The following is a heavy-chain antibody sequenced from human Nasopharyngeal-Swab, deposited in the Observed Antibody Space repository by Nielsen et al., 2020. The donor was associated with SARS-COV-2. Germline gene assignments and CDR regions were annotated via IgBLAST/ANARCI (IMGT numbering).Heavy chain of an antibody. Sequence: SETLSLTCTVSGGSISSYYWSWIRQPPGKGLEWIGYIYYSGSTNYNPSLKSRVTISVDTSKNQFSTKLSSVTAADTAVYYCARGSGYYDSSGYSDYWGQGTLVTVSS. D-gene: IGHD3-22*01. CDR3: ARGSGYYDSSGYSDY. CDR1: GGSISSYY. J-gene: IGHJ4*02. V-gene: IGHV4-59*13. CDR2: IYYSGST.